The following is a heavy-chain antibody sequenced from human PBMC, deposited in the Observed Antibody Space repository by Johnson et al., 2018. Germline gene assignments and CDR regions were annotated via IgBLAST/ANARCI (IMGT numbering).Heavy chain of an antibody. D-gene: IGHD3-16*01. J-gene: IGHJ6*03. CDR3: AKAGGSGYDDMDV. CDR1: GGSITDDY. V-gene: IGHV4-59*01. CDR2: ISYSGNP. Sequence: QVQLQESGPGLVKPSESXSLTCTVSGGSITDDYWIWIRQPPGKGLEWIGYISYSGNPKYNPSLDSRVTISVDKSKPPFPLRLSSVTAADTAIHYCAKAGGSGYDDMDVWGKGTTVTVSS.